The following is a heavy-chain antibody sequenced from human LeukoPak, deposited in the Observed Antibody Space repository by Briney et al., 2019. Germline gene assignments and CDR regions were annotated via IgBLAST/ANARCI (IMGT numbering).Heavy chain of an antibody. V-gene: IGHV5-51*01. Sequence: GESLKISCKGSGYSFTSYLIGLVRQTPGKGLEWVGIIYPGDSDTRDSQSFQGQLTTSADKSISTSYPQWSSLKASDTAMYYCARHDYYGSGNDFNDGDYWGQGTLVTVPS. J-gene: IGHJ4*02. CDR3: ARHDYYGSGNDFNDGDY. D-gene: IGHD3-10*01. CDR1: GYSFTSYL. CDR2: IYPGDSDT.